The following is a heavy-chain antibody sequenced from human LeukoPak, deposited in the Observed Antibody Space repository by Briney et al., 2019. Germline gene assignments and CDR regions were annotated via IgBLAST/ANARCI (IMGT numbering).Heavy chain of an antibody. Sequence: SETLSLTCTVSGASISSYYWSWTRQPPGKGLEWIGYIYYRGSTNYNPSLKSRVTISVDTSKNQFSLILSSVTAADTAVYHCARVRSGYSYGPFDYWGQGTLVTVSS. CDR3: ARVRSGYSYGPFDY. V-gene: IGHV4-59*01. J-gene: IGHJ4*02. D-gene: IGHD5-18*01. CDR1: GASISSYY. CDR2: IYYRGST.